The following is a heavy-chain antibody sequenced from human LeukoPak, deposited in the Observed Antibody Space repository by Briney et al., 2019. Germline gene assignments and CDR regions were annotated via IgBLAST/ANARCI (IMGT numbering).Heavy chain of an antibody. V-gene: IGHV3-30*18. D-gene: IGHD3-16*02. Sequence: GRSLRLSCAASRFTFSNYGMHWVRQAPGKGLEWVAVISYDGSNKYYADSVKGRFTVSRDNSKNTLYLQMNSLRAEDTAVYYCAKGGGGVVAHWGQGTLVTVSS. CDR2: ISYDGSNK. J-gene: IGHJ4*02. CDR1: RFTFSNYG. CDR3: AKGGGGVVAH.